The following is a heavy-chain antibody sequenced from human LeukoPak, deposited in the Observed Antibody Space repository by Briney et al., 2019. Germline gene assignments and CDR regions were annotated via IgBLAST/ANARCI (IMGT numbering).Heavy chain of an antibody. D-gene: IGHD1-26*01. J-gene: IGHJ6*03. Sequence: PSETLSLTCTVSGDSISNYYWSWIRQPAGKGLEWIGRVYASGSPNYNPSLKSRVTISVDTSKNQFSLKLSSVTAADTAVYYCARGGSYLYYYYYMDVWGKGTTVTVSS. CDR2: VYASGSP. CDR1: GDSISNYY. CDR3: ARGGSYLYYYYYMDV. V-gene: IGHV4-4*07.